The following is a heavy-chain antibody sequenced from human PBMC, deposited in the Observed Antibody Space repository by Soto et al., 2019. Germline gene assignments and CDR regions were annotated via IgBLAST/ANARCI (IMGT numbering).Heavy chain of an antibody. CDR3: ARVGERMDSPLSNYTDRAV. J-gene: IGHJ6*04. D-gene: IGHD2-2*03. Sequence: GGSLRLSCAASGFTFSSHGMHWVRQAPGKGLEWVAVMWYDGDNEYYADSVKGRFTISRDNSKNTLYLQMNTLRPEDTAVYYCARVGERMDSPLSNYTDRAVWGKGTTVPVPS. V-gene: IGHV3-33*01. CDR1: GFTFSSHG. CDR2: MWYDGDNE.